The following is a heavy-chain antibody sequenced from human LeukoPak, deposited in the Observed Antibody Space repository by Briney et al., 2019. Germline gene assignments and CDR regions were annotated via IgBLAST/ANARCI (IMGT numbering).Heavy chain of an antibody. Sequence: PSETLSLTCTVSGGSISSYYWSWIRQPPGKGLEWIGYIYYSGSTNYNPSLKSRVTKSVDTSKNQFSLKLSSVTAADTAVYYCARDGPYSGSTWGQGTLVTVSS. D-gene: IGHD1-26*01. J-gene: IGHJ5*02. CDR2: IYYSGST. CDR1: GGSISSYY. V-gene: IGHV4-59*01. CDR3: ARDGPYSGST.